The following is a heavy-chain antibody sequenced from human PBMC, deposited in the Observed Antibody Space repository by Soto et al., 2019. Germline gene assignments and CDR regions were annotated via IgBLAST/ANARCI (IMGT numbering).Heavy chain of an antibody. CDR2: IYPGDSDT. CDR3: AGQSGIAARLVGYYYYYRMDV. V-gene: IGHV5-51*01. J-gene: IGHJ6*02. Sequence: GESLKISCKGSGYSFTIYWIGWVRQMPGKGLVWMGIIYPGDSDTRYSPSFQGQVTISADKSTSAAYLQWSSLKASDTAMYYCAGQSGIAARLVGYYYYYRMDVWGQGTTVTVSS. D-gene: IGHD6-6*01. CDR1: GYSFTIYW.